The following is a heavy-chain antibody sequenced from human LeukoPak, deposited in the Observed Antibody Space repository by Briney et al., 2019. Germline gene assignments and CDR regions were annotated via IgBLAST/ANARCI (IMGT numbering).Heavy chain of an antibody. V-gene: IGHV1-8*03. Sequence: ASVKVSCKASGYTFTSLDINWVRQATGQGLEWMGWMNPNSGYTGYAQQFQGRVTITRNTSISTAYMELSSLRSDDTAVYYCARGSPSYAQWHFDLWGRGTLVTVSS. CDR1: GYTFTSLD. J-gene: IGHJ2*01. D-gene: IGHD2/OR15-2a*01. CDR2: MNPNSGYT. CDR3: ARGSPSYAQWHFDL.